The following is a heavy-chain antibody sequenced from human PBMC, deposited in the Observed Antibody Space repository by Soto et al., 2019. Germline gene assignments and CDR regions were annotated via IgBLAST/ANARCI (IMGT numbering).Heavy chain of an antibody. J-gene: IGHJ4*02. CDR2: IKSKTDGGTT. CDR1: GFTFSNAW. V-gene: IGHV3-15*01. D-gene: IGHD3-9*01. Sequence: GGSLRLSCAASGFTFSNAWMSWVRQEPGKGLEWVGRIKSKTDGGTTDYAAPVKGRFTISRDDSKNTLYLQMNSLKTEDTAVYYCTTDLGTPYYDILTGYYKEDYWGQGTLVTVSS. CDR3: TTDLGTPYYDILTGYYKEDY.